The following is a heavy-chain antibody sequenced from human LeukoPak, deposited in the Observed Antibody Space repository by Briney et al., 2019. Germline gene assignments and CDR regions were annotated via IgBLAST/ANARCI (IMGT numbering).Heavy chain of an antibody. D-gene: IGHD4-17*01. CDR2: IYYSGST. Sequence: SETLSLTCTVSGGSISSYYWSWIRQPPGKGLEWIGYIYYSGSTNYNPSLKSRVTISVDTSKNQFSLKLSSVTAADTAVYYCVKDRGDYGGDPGYFDYWGQGTHVTVSS. CDR1: GGSISSYY. J-gene: IGHJ4*02. V-gene: IGHV4-59*01. CDR3: VKDRGDYGGDPGYFDY.